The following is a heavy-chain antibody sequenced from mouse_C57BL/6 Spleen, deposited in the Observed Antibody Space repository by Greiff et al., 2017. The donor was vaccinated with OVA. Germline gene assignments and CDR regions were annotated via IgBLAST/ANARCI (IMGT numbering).Heavy chain of an antibody. D-gene: IGHD2-3*01. Sequence: VQLKQSGAELVKPGASVKLSCTASGFNIKDYYMHWVKQRPEQGLEWIGRIDPEDGGTKYDPKFQGKATLTVDTSSSTAYMQLSSLTSEDTAAYYCARGDGYFDYWGPGTTLTVSS. CDR2: IDPEDGGT. J-gene: IGHJ2*01. CDR1: GFNIKDYY. CDR3: ARGDGYFDY. V-gene: IGHV14-1*01.